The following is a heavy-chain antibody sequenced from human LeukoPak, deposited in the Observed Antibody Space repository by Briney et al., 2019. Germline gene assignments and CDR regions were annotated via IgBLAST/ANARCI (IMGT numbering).Heavy chain of an antibody. V-gene: IGHV1-2*02. CDR1: GYTFSGYY. J-gene: IGHJ6*02. CDR2: INPNSGGT. Sequence: ASVRVSCKASGYTFSGYYMHWVRQAPGQGLEWMGWINPNSGGTNYAQKFQGRVTMTRDTSISTGYMELSRLRSDDTAVYYCARVPRCGSGGSCPFPTYLYTGIDYWGQGTTVTVSS. CDR3: ARVPRCGSGGSCPFPTYLYTGIDY. D-gene: IGHD2-15*01.